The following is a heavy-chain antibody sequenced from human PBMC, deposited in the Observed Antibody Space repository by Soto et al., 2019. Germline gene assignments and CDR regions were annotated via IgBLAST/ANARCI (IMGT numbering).Heavy chain of an antibody. CDR3: ARDRELLLAFDY. J-gene: IGHJ4*02. Sequence: EVQLVESGGGLGQPGGSLRLSCAASGFTFSSYWMSWVRQAPGKGLEWVANIKQDGSEKFYVVSVKARFTISRDNAKNSLYLQMNSLRAEDTAVYYCARDRELLLAFDYWGQGTLVTVSS. CDR2: IKQDGSEK. D-gene: IGHD1-26*01. V-gene: IGHV3-7*03. CDR1: GFTFSSYW.